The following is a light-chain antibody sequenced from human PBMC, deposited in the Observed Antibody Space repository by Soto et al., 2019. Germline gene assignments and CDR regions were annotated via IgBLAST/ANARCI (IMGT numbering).Light chain of an antibody. J-gene: IGLJ3*02. Sequence: QSVLTQPLSVSWSPGQSVTISCTGTNSDVGGYNYVSWYQQYPGKAPKLMISGVSERPSGVPDRFSGSKSGNTASLTISGLQAEDEADYYCCSYVDTDTWVFGGGTKVTVL. CDR2: GVS. CDR1: NSDVGGYNY. CDR3: CSYVDTDTWV. V-gene: IGLV2-11*01.